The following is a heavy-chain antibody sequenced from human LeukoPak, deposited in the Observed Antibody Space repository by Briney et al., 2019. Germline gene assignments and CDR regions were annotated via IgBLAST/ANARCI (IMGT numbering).Heavy chain of an antibody. D-gene: IGHD6-19*01. V-gene: IGHV3-9*01. CDR1: GFTFDDYA. J-gene: IGHJ4*02. Sequence: SLRLSCAASGFTFDDYAMHWVRQAPGKGLEWVSGISWNSYTIAYADSVKGRFTISRDNSNNTLYLQMNSLRAEDTAVYYCARDDIHSSGWYYFDYWGQGTLVTVSS. CDR3: ARDDIHSSGWYYFDY. CDR2: ISWNSYTI.